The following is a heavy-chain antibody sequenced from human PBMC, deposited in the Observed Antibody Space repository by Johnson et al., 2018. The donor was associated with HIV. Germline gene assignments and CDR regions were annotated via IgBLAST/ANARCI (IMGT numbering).Heavy chain of an antibody. Sequence: VQLVESGGGVVQPGRSLRLSCAASGFTVSSDYMNWVRQAPGKGLEWVSVIYSAGTTYYADSVKGRFTIFRENANNSLYLQMNSLRAEDTAVYYCARALKRIAAADDAFDIWGQGTMVTVSS. CDR2: IYSAGTT. CDR1: GFTVSSDY. CDR3: ARALKRIAAADDAFDI. J-gene: IGHJ3*02. V-gene: IGHV3-66*01. D-gene: IGHD6-13*01.